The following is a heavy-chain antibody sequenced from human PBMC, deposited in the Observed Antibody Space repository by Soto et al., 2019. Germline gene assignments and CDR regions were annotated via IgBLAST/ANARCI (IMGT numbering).Heavy chain of an antibody. V-gene: IGHV3-30*03. D-gene: IGHD4-17*01. CDR3: ARGTDYADLGNAEYFHP. CDR2: ISKDGSHS. Sequence: QVQLVESGGGVVQPGRSLRLSCAASGFNFRTYGIHWVRQAPGKGLEWVALISKDGSHSYYAHSVKGRFTTSRDNSQNKAFLKVNSLRADDMAVYFCARGTDYADLGNAEYFHPWGQGTLVTVSS. CDR1: GFNFRTYG. J-gene: IGHJ1*01.